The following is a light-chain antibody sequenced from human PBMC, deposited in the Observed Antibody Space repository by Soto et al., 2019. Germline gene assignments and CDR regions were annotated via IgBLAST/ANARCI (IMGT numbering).Light chain of an antibody. CDR1: SSNIGSNT. CDR2: SNN. V-gene: IGLV1-44*01. J-gene: IGLJ1*01. CDR3: AAWDDSLNAHYV. Sequence: QSVLTQPPSASGTPGQRVTISCSGSSSNIGSNTVNWYQQLPGTAPKLLIYSNNQRPSGVPDRFSGSKSGTSASLAISGLPSEDEADYYWAAWDDSLNAHYVFGTGTKLTVL.